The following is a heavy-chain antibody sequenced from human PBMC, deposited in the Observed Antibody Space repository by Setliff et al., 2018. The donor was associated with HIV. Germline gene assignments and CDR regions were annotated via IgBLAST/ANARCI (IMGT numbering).Heavy chain of an antibody. CDR3: ARPLRGWLLLAAFDI. Sequence: LRLSCAASGFTFEDYGMNWVRQAPGKGLEWVSGINWNGEYTGYADSVKGRFTISRDNAKNTMYLQMKRLRVEDTAVYYCARPLRGWLLLAAFDIWGRGTMVTVSS. J-gene: IGHJ3*02. CDR1: GFTFEDYG. V-gene: IGHV3-20*04. CDR2: INWNGEYT. D-gene: IGHD2-15*01.